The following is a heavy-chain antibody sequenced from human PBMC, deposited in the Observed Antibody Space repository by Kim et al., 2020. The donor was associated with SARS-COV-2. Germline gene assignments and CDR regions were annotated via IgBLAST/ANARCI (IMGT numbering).Heavy chain of an antibody. Sequence: SETLSLTCAVYGGSFSGYYWSWIRQPPGKGLEWIGEINHSGSTNYNPSLKSRVTISVDTSKNQFSLKLSSVTAADTAVYYCSSPLGIVGATKWGQGTLVT. CDR3: SSPLGIVGATK. D-gene: IGHD1-26*01. J-gene: IGHJ4*02. CDR2: INHSGST. CDR1: GGSFSGYY. V-gene: IGHV4-34*01.